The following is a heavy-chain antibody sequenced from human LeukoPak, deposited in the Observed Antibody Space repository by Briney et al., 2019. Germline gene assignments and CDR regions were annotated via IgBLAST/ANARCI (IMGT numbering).Heavy chain of an antibody. J-gene: IGHJ4*02. Sequence: PSETLSLTCAVYGGSFSGYYWSWIRQPPGKGLEWIGYIYYSGSTYYNPSLKSRVTISVDTSKNQFSLKLSSVTAADTAVYYCATDGAAGDYWGQGTLVTVSS. CDR3: ATDGAAGDY. V-gene: IGHV4-30-4*01. CDR2: IYYSGST. CDR1: GGSFSGYY. D-gene: IGHD6-13*01.